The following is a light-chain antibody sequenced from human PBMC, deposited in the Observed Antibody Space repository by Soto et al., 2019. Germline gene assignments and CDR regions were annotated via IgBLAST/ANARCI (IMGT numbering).Light chain of an antibody. CDR3: QSYDSSLSGVV. CDR2: GNS. J-gene: IGLJ2*01. Sequence: QTVVTQPPSVSGAPGQRVTISCTGSSSNIGAGYDVHWYQQLPGTAPKLLIYGNSNRPSGVPDRYSGSKYGTSASLATTGLQAEDEADYYCQSYDSSLSGVVFGGGTKLTVL. CDR1: SSNIGAGYD. V-gene: IGLV1-40*01.